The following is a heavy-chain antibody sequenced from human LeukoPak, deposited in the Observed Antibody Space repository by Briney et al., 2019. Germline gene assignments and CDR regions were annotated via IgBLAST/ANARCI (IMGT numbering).Heavy chain of an antibody. J-gene: IGHJ6*02. V-gene: IGHV1-58*02. Sequence: ASVKVSCKASGFTFTSSAMQWVRQARGQRLEWIGWIVVGSGNTNYAQKFQERVTITRDMSTSTAYMELSSLRSEDTAVYYCAAAVSSVDKYWGSGGSWRPYYYYYGMDVWGQGTTVTVSS. D-gene: IGHD2-15*01. CDR1: GFTFTSSA. CDR3: AAAVSSVDKYWGSGGSWRPYYYYYGMDV. CDR2: IVVGSGNT.